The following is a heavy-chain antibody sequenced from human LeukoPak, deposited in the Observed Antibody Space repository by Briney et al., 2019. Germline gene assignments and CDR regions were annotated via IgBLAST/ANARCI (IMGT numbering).Heavy chain of an antibody. J-gene: IGHJ5*02. CDR2: IYYSGST. V-gene: IGHV4-39*01. CDR1: GGSISSSSYY. D-gene: IGHD1-26*01. Sequence: PSETLSLTCTVSGGSISSSSYYWGWIRQPPGKGLEWIGSIYYSGSTYYNPSLNSRVTISVDTSKNQFSLKLSSVTAADTAVYYCARRSIVRASGGWFDPWGQGTLVTVSS. CDR3: ARRSIVRASGGWFDP.